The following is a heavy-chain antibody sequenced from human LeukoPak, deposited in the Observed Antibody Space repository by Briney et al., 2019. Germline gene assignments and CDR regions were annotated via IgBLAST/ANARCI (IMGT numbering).Heavy chain of an antibody. CDR2: IIPIFGTA. J-gene: IGHJ5*02. Sequence: ASVKVSCKASGGTFSSYAISWVRQAPGQGLEWMGRIIPIFGTANYAQKFQGRVTITTDESTSTAYMELGSLRSEDTAVYYCARDIDIVVVPAAMGSWFDPWGQGTLVTVSS. D-gene: IGHD2-2*01. V-gene: IGHV1-69*05. CDR1: GGTFSSYA. CDR3: ARDIDIVVVPAAMGSWFDP.